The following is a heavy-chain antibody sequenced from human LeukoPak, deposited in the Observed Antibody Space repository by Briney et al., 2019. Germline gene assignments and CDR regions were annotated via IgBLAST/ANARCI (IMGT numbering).Heavy chain of an antibody. CDR2: IYPGDSHT. Sequence: GESLEISCKGSGYSFTSYWIGWVRQMPGKGLEWMGIIYPGDSHTRYSPSFQGQVTISADKSISTAYLQWSSLKASDTAMYYCARQWPGAITTIDYWGQGTLVTVSS. CDR1: GYSFTSYW. J-gene: IGHJ4*02. V-gene: IGHV5-51*01. CDR3: ARQWPGAITTIDY. D-gene: IGHD3-22*01.